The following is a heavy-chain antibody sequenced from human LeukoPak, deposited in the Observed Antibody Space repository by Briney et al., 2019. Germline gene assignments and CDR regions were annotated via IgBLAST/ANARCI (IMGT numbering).Heavy chain of an antibody. CDR1: GYTFTSYY. CDR3: ARDLITVTMVRGVNLYYYYGMDV. D-gene: IGHD3-10*01. V-gene: IGHV1-46*01. Sequence: ASVKVSCKASGYTFTSYYMHWVRQAPGQGLEWMGIINPSGGSTSYAQKFQGRVTMTRDTSTSTVYMELSSLRSEDTAVYYCARDLITVTMVRGVNLYYYYGMDVWGQGTTVTVSS. J-gene: IGHJ6*02. CDR2: INPSGGST.